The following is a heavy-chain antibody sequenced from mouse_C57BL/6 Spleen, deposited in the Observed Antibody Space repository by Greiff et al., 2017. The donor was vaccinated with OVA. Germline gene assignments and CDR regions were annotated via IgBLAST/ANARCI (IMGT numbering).Heavy chain of an antibody. Sequence: VQLQQSGPELVKPGASVKISCKASGYAFSSSWMNWVKQRPGKGLEWIGRIYPGDGDTNYNGKFKGKATLTADKSSSTAYMQLSSLTSEDSAVYFCARGRTVVGYFDVWGTGTTVTVSS. CDR2: IYPGDGDT. D-gene: IGHD1-1*01. V-gene: IGHV1-82*01. J-gene: IGHJ1*03. CDR3: ARGRTVVGYFDV. CDR1: GYAFSSSW.